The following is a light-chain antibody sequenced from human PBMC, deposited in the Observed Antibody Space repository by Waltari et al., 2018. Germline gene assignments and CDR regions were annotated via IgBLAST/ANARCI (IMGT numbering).Light chain of an antibody. CDR1: SSNIGSNY. CDR2: RNN. V-gene: IGLV1-47*01. J-gene: IGLJ2*01. CDR3: AAWDDSLSGFVV. Sequence: QSVLTQPPSESGPPGQRIIIYCSGSSSNIGSNYVSWYQQLPGTAPKLLIYRNNQRPSGVPDRFSGSKSGTSASLAISGLRSEDEADYYCAAWDDSLSGFVVFGGGTKLTVL.